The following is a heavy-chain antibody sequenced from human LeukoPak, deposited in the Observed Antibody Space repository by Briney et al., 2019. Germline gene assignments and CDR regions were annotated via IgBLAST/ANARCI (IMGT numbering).Heavy chain of an antibody. V-gene: IGHV4-39*01. CDR3: AGPSDAFDI. CDR1: GGSISSSSYY. Sequence: PSETLSLTCTVSGGSISSSSYYWGWIRQPPGTGLEWIGSIYYSGGTYYNPSLKSRVTISVDTSKNQFSLKLSSVTAADTAVYYCAGPSDAFDIWGQGTMVTVSS. J-gene: IGHJ3*02. CDR2: IYYSGGT.